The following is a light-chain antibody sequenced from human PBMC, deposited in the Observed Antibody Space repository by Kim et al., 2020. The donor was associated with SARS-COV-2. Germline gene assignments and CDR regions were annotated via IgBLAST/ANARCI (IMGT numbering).Light chain of an antibody. Sequence: SASVGDRVTITCRASQSSRSWLAWYQQKPGKAPKLLIYDASKLESGVPSRFSGRGSGAEFVLTITSVQPDDIATYYCQQYDGFSSTFGQGTKV. CDR1: QSSRSW. CDR3: QQYDGFSST. J-gene: IGKJ1*01. V-gene: IGKV1-5*01. CDR2: DAS.